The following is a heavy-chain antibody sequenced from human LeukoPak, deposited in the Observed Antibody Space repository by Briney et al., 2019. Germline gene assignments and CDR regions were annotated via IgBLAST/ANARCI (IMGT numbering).Heavy chain of an antibody. CDR2: ISSSSSYI. Sequence: SSISSSSSYIYYADSVKGRFTISRDKAKNSLYLQMNRLRAEDTAAYYCASALTPVTIRGWGQGTMVTVSS. V-gene: IGHV3-21*01. J-gene: IGHJ4*02. D-gene: IGHD4-17*01. CDR3: ASALTPVTIRG.